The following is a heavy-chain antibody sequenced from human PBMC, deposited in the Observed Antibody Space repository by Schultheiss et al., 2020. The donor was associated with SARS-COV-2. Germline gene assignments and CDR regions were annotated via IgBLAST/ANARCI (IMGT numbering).Heavy chain of an antibody. CDR3: ARGAGRQVLLEYHYYGMGV. CDR1: GGSISSDTYY. CDR2: VYFSGST. D-gene: IGHD1-1*01. Sequence: LRLSCVVSGGSISSDTYYWSWIRQPPGKGLEWIGYVYFSGSTYYNPSLRSRVTMSLDAAQNHFSLKLTSVTAADTAVYYCARGAGRQVLLEYHYYGMGVWGQGTKVTVSS. J-gene: IGHJ6*02. V-gene: IGHV4-30-4*01.